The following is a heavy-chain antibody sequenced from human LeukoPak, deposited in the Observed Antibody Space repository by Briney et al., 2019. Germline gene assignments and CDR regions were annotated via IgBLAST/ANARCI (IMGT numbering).Heavy chain of an antibody. D-gene: IGHD5-18*01. Sequence: SETLSLTCIVSGGSIGSYYWSWIRQPPGKGLECLGYIYYSGSTNYNPSLESRVTMSVDTSKNQFSLKLRSMTAADTAVYYCARPGVGSGRYGAFDIWGQGTMVTVSS. V-gene: IGHV4-59*08. J-gene: IGHJ3*02. CDR3: ARPGVGSGRYGAFDI. CDR1: GGSIGSYY. CDR2: IYYSGST.